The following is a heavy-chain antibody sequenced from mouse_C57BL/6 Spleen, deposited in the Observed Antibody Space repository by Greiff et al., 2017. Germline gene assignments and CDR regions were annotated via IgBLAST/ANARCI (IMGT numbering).Heavy chain of an antibody. CDR1: GYTFTDYY. J-gene: IGHJ1*03. V-gene: IGHV1-19*01. D-gene: IGHD1-1*01. CDR2: INPYNGGT. Sequence: EVQLQQSGPVLVKPGASVKMSCKASGYTFTDYYMNWVKQSHGKSLEWIGVINPYNGGTSYNQKFKGKATLTVDKSASTAYMELNSLTSEDSAVYYCARGATVVPYSYFDVWGTGTTVTVSS. CDR3: ARGATVVPYSYFDV.